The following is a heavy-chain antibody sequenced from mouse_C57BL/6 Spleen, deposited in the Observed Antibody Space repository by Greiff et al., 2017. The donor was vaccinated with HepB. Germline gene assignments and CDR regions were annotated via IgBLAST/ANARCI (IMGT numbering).Heavy chain of an antibody. J-gene: IGHJ3*01. CDR3: APYDNRFAY. Sequence: QLQQPGAELVKPGASVKGSCKASGYTFTSYWMHWVKQRPGQGFEWIGRIHPSDSDTNYNQKFKGKATLTVDKSSSTAYMQLSILTSEDSAVYCCAPYDNRFAYWGQGTLVTVSA. V-gene: IGHV1-74*01. D-gene: IGHD2-12*01. CDR1: GYTFTSYW. CDR2: IHPSDSDT.